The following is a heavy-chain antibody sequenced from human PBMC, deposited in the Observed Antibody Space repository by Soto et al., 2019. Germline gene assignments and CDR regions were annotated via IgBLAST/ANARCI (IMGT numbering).Heavy chain of an antibody. J-gene: IGHJ4*02. D-gene: IGHD3-22*01. CDR1: GFTFSNAW. V-gene: IGHV3-15*01. CDR2: IKSKTDGGTT. Sequence: PGGSLRLSCVASGFTFSNAWMSWVRQAPGKGLECVGRIKSKTDGGTTDYAAPVKGRFTISRDDSKNTLYLQMNSLKTEDTAVYYCTTDFEGYYDSSGYYWEWDYWGQGTLVTVSS. CDR3: TTDFEGYYDSSGYYWEWDY.